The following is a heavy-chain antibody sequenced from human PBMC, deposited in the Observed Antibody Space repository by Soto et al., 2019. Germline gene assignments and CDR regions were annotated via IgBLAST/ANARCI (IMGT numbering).Heavy chain of an antibody. CDR1: GRCVSGYF. CDR3: AREGYY. J-gene: IGHJ4*02. Sequence: PSETLALSCAVYGRCVSGYFWGGILQPPGKGLEWSGEINRSGSTNYNPSLKSRVTISVDTSKNQFSLKLSSVTAADTAVYYCAREGYYWGQGTLVPVSS. CDR2: INRSGST. V-gene: IGHV4-34*01.